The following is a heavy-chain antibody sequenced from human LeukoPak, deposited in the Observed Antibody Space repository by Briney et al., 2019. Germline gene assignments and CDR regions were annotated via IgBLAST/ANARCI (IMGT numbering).Heavy chain of an antibody. J-gene: IGHJ4*02. CDR3: ARGQGQQLLDPFDS. V-gene: IGHV1-69*13. CDR1: GGTFSSYA. Sequence: GASVKVSCKASGGTFSSYAISWVRQAPGQGLEWMGGIIPIFGTANYAQKFQGRVTITADESTSTAYMELSSLRSEDTAVYYCARGQGQQLLDPFDSWGQGTLVTVSS. D-gene: IGHD6-13*01. CDR2: IIPIFGTA.